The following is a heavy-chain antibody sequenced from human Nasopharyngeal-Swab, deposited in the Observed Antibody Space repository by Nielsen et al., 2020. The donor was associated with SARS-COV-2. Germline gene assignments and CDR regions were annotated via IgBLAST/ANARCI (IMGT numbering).Heavy chain of an antibody. J-gene: IGHJ6*03. V-gene: IGHV1-69*06. CDR3: ARAGEQQLLYYYYMDV. Sequence: SVKVSCKASGGTFSSYAISWVRQAPGQGLKWMGGIIPIFGTANYAQKFQGRVTITADKSTSTAYMELSSLRSEDTAVYYCARAGEQQLLYYYYMDVWGKGTTVTVSS. D-gene: IGHD6-13*01. CDR2: IIPIFGTA. CDR1: GGTFSSYA.